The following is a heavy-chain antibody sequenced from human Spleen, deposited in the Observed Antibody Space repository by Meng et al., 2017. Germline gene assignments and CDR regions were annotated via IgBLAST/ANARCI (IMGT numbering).Heavy chain of an antibody. CDR1: GFTFSSYA. CDR2: IWYDGSNK. V-gene: IGHV3-33*08. Sequence: GESLKISCAASGFTFSSYAMSWVRQAPGKGLEWVAVIWYDGSNKYYGDSVKGRFTISRDNSKNTLYLQMNSLRAEDTAVYYCAGDPILTGDSRFDFWGQGTLVTVSS. D-gene: IGHD7-27*01. CDR3: AGDPILTGDSRFDF. J-gene: IGHJ5*01.